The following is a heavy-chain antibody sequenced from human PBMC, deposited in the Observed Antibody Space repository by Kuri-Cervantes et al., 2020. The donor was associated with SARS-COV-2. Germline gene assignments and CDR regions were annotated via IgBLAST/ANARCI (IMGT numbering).Heavy chain of an antibody. J-gene: IGHJ3*02. CDR3: TTLGDIVVVPAAIPDAFDI. Sequence: GGSLRLSCTASGFTFGDYAMSWVRQAPGKGLEWVGFIRSKAYGGTTEYAASVKGRFTISRDDSKNTLYLQMNSLKTEDTAVYYCTTLGDIVVVPAAIPDAFDIWGQGTMVTVSS. V-gene: IGHV3-49*04. CDR2: IRSKAYGGTT. CDR1: GFTFGDYA. D-gene: IGHD2-2*01.